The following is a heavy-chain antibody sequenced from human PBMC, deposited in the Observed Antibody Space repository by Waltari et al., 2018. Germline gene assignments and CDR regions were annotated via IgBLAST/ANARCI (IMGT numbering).Heavy chain of an antibody. D-gene: IGHD6-19*01. CDR3: TRGSGWYHY. CDR2: MKQDGSET. J-gene: IGHJ4*02. Sequence: EVQLVESGGSVVQPGGYLSLSCAASGFTFSRLPMSWVRQAPGKGLEWVATMKQDGSETNYVDSVKGRFTISRDDANNSLYLQMNSLRAEDTALYYCTRGSGWYHYWGQGTLVTVSS. V-gene: IGHV3-7*04. CDR1: GFTFSRLP.